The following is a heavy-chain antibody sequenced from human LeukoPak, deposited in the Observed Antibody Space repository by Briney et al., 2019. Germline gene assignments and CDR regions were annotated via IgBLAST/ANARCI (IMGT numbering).Heavy chain of an antibody. CDR3: ARDLLRYYYDSSGYSTDAFDI. CDR1: GGSFSGYY. J-gene: IGHJ3*02. D-gene: IGHD3-22*01. V-gene: IGHV4-34*01. Sequence: SETLSLTCAVYGGSFSGYYWSWIRQPPGEGLEWIGEINHSGSTNYNPSLKSRVTISVDTSKNQFSLKLSSVTAADTAVYYCARDLLRYYYDSSGYSTDAFDIWGQGTMVTVSS. CDR2: INHSGST.